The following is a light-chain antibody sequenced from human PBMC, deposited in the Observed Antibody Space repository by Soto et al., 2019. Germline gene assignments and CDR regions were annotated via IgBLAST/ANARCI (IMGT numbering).Light chain of an antibody. CDR1: QSISIY. Sequence: IQMTQSPSSLSASVGDRVTITCRASQSISIYLNWYQQKPGRAPKLLISAASSLQSGVPSRFSGSGSGTDFTLTISSLQPEDFATYYCQQSFSSPSWTFGQGTKVDIK. J-gene: IGKJ1*01. CDR3: QQSFSSPSWT. V-gene: IGKV1-39*01. CDR2: AAS.